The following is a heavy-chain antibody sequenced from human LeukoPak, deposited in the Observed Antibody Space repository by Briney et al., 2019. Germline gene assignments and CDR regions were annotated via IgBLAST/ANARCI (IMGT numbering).Heavy chain of an antibody. CDR1: GFTFSSYA. J-gene: IGHJ6*02. D-gene: IGHD2-15*01. CDR2: ISISGGST. CDR3: AKVRGRYYYYGMDV. Sequence: PGGSLRLSCAASGFTFSSYAMSWVRQAPGKGLEWVSAISISGGSTYYADSVKGRFTISRDNSKNTLYLQMYSLRAEDTALYYCAKVRGRYYYYGMDVWGQGATVTVSS. V-gene: IGHV3-23*01.